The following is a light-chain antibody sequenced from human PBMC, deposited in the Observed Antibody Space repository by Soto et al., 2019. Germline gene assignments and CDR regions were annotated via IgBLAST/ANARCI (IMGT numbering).Light chain of an antibody. CDR1: QSISSW. J-gene: IGKJ2*01. CDR3: QQYNSYSSL. CDR2: DAS. V-gene: IGKV1-5*01. Sequence: DIQMTQSPSTLSASVGDRVTITCRAGQSISSWLAWYQQKPGKAPKLLIYDASSLESGVPSRFSGSGSGTEFTLTISSLQPDDFATYYCQQYNSYSSLFGQGTKLEIK.